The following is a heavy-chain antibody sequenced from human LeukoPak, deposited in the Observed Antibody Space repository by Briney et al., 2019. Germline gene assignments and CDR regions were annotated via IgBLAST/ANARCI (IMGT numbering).Heavy chain of an antibody. CDR1: GGSFSGYY. V-gene: IGHV4-34*01. J-gene: IGHJ1*01. CDR2: INHSGST. CDR3: ARVSYCGGDCGN. D-gene: IGHD2-21*02. Sequence: SETLSLTCAVYGGSFSGYYWSWIRQPPGKGLEWIGEINHSGSTNYNPSLKSRVTISVDTSKNQFSLKLSSVTAADTAVYYCARVSYCGGDCGNWGRGTLVIVSS.